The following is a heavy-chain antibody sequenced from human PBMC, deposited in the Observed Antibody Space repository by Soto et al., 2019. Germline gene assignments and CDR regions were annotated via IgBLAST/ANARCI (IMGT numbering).Heavy chain of an antibody. V-gene: IGHV3-9*01. CDR2: ISWNIGSI. J-gene: IGHJ4*02. D-gene: IGHD2-15*01. Sequence: GGSLILSCADSGFTFDDYAMRWVRQAQGKGLEWVSGISWNIGSIGYADSVRGRFTISRDNARNSLYLQMNSLRAEDTAVYYCARVPGTARWWGFWGQGTLVTVSS. CDR3: ARVPGTARWWGF. CDR1: GFTFDDYA.